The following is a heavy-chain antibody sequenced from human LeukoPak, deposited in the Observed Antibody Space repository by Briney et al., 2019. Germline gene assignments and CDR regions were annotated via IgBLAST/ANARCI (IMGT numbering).Heavy chain of an antibody. J-gene: IGHJ4*02. D-gene: IGHD3-22*01. CDR3: AKAQSSGYYSGFDY. V-gene: IGHV3-30*02. CDR1: GFIFSKNG. Sequence: GGSLRLSCAASGFIFSKNGMHWVRQAPGKGLEWVAFIRHDESKKYYADSVKGRFTISRDNAKNSLYLQMNSLRAEDTALYYCAKAQSSGYYSGFDYWGQGTLVTVSS. CDR2: IRHDESKK.